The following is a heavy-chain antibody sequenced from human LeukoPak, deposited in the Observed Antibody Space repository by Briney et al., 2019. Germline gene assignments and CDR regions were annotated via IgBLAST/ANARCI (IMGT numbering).Heavy chain of an antibody. CDR1: GFTFSSYA. D-gene: IGHD6-6*01. J-gene: IGHJ4*02. Sequence: PGRSLRLSCAASGFTFSSYAMHWVRQAPGKGLEWVAVISYDGSNKYYADSVKGRFTISRDNSKNTLYLQMNSLRAEDTAVYYCAREQLVLYYFDYWGQGTLVTVSS. CDR2: ISYDGSNK. V-gene: IGHV3-30-3*01. CDR3: AREQLVLYYFDY.